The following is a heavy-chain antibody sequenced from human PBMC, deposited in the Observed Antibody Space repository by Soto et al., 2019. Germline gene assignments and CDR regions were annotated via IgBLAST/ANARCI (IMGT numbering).Heavy chain of an antibody. V-gene: IGHV4-59*01. CDR2: IYYSGST. J-gene: IGHJ6*02. D-gene: IGHD4-4*01. CDR3: ARETPDDYSYYGMDV. CDR1: GGSISSYY. Sequence: QVQLQESGPGLVKPSETLSLTCTVSGGSISSYYWSWIRQPPGKGLEWIGYIYYSGSTNYNPSLKSRVTISVDTSKNQFSLKLSSVTAADTAVYYCARETPDDYSYYGMDVWGQGTTVTVSS.